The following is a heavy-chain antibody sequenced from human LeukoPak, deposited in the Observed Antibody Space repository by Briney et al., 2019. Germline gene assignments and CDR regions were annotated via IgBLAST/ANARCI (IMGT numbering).Heavy chain of an antibody. CDR3: AREGYYYDTNGYPAFDY. J-gene: IGHJ4*02. Sequence: SETLSLTCAVYGVSFNGYYWSWIRQPPGKGLEWIGEINHSGCTNYNPSLKSRVSISVDTSKNQFSLKLSSVTAADTAVYYCAREGYYYDTNGYPAFDYWGQGTLVTVSS. D-gene: IGHD3-22*01. V-gene: IGHV4-34*01. CDR2: INHSGCT. CDR1: GVSFNGYY.